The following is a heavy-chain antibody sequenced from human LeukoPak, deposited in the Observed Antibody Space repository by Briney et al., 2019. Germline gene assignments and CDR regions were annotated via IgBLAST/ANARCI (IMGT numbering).Heavy chain of an antibody. D-gene: IGHD4-23*01. Sequence: ETLSLTCTVSGGSISRYYWSWIRQPPGKGLEWIGYIYYSGSTNYNPSLRSRVTILIDTSKNQFSLELSSVTAADTAVYYCASLGGTSDYYIDVWGKGTTVIVS. CDR3: ASLGGTSDYYIDV. J-gene: IGHJ6*03. CDR1: GGSISRYY. V-gene: IGHV4-59*01. CDR2: IYYSGST.